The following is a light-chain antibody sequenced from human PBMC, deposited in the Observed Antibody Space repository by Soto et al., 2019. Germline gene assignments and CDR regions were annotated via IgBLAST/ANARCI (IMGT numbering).Light chain of an antibody. CDR1: QSVSSY. Sequence: EIVLTQSPATLSLSPGERATLSCRASQSVSSYLAWYQRKPGQAPRLLIYDASNRAPGIPARFSGSGSGTEFTLTISSLEPEDFAVYYCQQRSNWPPTFGGGTKVEIK. CDR3: QQRSNWPPT. J-gene: IGKJ4*01. CDR2: DAS. V-gene: IGKV3-11*01.